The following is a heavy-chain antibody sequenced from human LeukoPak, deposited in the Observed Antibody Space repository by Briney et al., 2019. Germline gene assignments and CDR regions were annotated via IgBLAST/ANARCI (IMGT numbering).Heavy chain of an antibody. Sequence: PGGSLRLSCAASGFTFSSYWMHWVRQAPGKGLVWVSRIYIDGGTTTYADSVKGRFTISRDNTKNTLYLQMNSLRAEDTAVYYCARDGRGEYPKFDYWGQGALVTVSS. CDR1: GFTFSSYW. D-gene: IGHD4-17*01. J-gene: IGHJ4*02. V-gene: IGHV3-74*01. CDR2: IYIDGGTT. CDR3: ARDGRGEYPKFDY.